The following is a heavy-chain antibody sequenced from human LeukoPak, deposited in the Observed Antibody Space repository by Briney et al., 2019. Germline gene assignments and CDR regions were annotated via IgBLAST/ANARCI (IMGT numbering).Heavy chain of an antibody. CDR1: RFTFSSYW. Sequence: GGSLRLSCAASRFTFSSYWMHWVRQAPGKGLVWVSRINSDGSSTSYADSVKGRFTISRDNAKNTLYLQMNSLRAEDTAVYYCARDPPAGYSSGRYANAFDIWGQGTMVTVSS. V-gene: IGHV3-74*01. CDR2: INSDGSST. CDR3: ARDPPAGYSSGRYANAFDI. D-gene: IGHD6-19*01. J-gene: IGHJ3*02.